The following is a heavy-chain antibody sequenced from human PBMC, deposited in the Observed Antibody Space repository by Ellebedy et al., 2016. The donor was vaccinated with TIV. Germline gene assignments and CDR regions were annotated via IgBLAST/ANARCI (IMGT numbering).Heavy chain of an antibody. V-gene: IGHV3-11*01. J-gene: IGHJ6*02. CDR3: ARDDVSLYYYGSGSYYKYYYYGMDV. CDR2: ISSSGSTI. D-gene: IGHD3-10*01. CDR1: GFTFSDYY. Sequence: GGSLRLSXAASGFTFSDYYMSWIRQAPGKGLEWVSYISSSGSTIYYADSVKGRFTISRDNAKNSLYLQMNSLRAEDTDVYYCARDDVSLYYYGSGSYYKYYYYGMDVWGQGTTVTVSS.